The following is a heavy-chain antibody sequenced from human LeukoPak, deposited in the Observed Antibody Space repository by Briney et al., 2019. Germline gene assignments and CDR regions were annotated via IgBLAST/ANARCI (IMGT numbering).Heavy chain of an antibody. CDR1: GGSISSYY. V-gene: IGHV4-4*09. Sequence: KTSETLSLTCTVSGGSISSYYWSWIRQPPGKGLEWIGYIYTSGSTNYNPSLKSRVTISVDTSKNQFSLKLSSVTAADTAVYYCARHRSYSSSSPFDYWGQGTLVTVPS. J-gene: IGHJ4*02. D-gene: IGHD6-6*01. CDR3: ARHRSYSSSSPFDY. CDR2: IYTSGST.